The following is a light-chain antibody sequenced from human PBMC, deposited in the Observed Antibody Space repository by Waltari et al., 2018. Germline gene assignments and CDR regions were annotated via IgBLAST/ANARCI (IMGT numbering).Light chain of an antibody. J-gene: IGKJ5*01. V-gene: IGKV3-11*01. CDR2: AAS. Sequence: EIVLTQSPATLSLSPGERATLSCRASQSVSDYLAWYQQKPGQAPRLLISAASNRATGIPARFNGSGSGTDFTLTISSLEPEDFAFYCCQQRSNWPISFGQGTRLEIK. CDR1: QSVSDY. CDR3: QQRSNWPIS.